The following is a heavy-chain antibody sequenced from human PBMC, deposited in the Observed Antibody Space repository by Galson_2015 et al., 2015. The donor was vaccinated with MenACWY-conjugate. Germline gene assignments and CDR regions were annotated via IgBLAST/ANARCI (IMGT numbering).Heavy chain of an antibody. CDR2: VHHSGST. CDR1: GASISSSNW. V-gene: IGHV4-4*02. D-gene: IGHD2-2*01. Sequence: TLSLTCAVSGASISSSNWWSWIRQTPGKGLEWIGEVHHSGSTIHNPSLKSRVTISIDKSKIQLSLNVSSVTAADTAVYYCARGRVPYWVNVPATTNWFDPWGQGTLVTVSS. CDR3: ARGRVPYWVNVPATTNWFDP. J-gene: IGHJ5*02.